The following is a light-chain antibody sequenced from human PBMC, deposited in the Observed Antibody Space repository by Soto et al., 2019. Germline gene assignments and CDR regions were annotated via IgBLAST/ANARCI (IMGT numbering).Light chain of an antibody. J-gene: IGKJ5*01. CDR2: GAF. CDR3: QQRNVWPPVT. CDR1: PSVTNF. V-gene: IGKV3-11*01. Sequence: EIVLTQSPATLSLSPGERATLSCRASPSVTNFLAWYQQKPGQAPRLLIYGAFNMATGIPARFSGSGSGTDFTLTISSLEPEYSAVYCCQQRNVWPPVTFGQGTRLEIK.